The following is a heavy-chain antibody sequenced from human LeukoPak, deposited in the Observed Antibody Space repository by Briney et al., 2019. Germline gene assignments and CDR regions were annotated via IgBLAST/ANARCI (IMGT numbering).Heavy chain of an antibody. CDR2: IYTSGST. J-gene: IGHJ2*01. CDR3: ARRGGSSSSYFDL. D-gene: IGHD6-6*01. V-gene: IGHV4-4*09. CDR1: VGSISSYY. Sequence: PSETLSLTRTVAVGSISSYYWSWIRQPPGKGLEWIGYIYTSGSTNYNPSLKSRVTISVDTSKNQLSLKLSSVTAADTAVYYCARRGGSSSSYFDLWGRGTLVTVSS.